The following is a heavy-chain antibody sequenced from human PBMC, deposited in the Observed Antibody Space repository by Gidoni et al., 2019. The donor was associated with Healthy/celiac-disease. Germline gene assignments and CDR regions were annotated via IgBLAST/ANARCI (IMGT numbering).Heavy chain of an antibody. CDR2: ISWNSGSI. V-gene: IGHV3-9*01. CDR3: AKGGGYYDRAWMFDY. D-gene: IGHD3-22*01. CDR1: GLTFDAYA. J-gene: IGHJ4*02. Sequence: EVQLVESGGGLVQSGRSLRLSCTASGLTFDAYAMHWVRQDPGKGLDWVSGISWNSGSIGYADSVKGRFTISRDNAKNFLYLQMNSLRAEDTALYYCAKGGGYYDRAWMFDYWGQGTLVTVSS.